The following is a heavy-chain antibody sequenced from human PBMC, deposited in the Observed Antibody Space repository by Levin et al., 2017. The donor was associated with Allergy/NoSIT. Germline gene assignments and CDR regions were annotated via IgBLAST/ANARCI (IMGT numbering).Heavy chain of an antibody. CDR2: VKSDGSTT. CDR3: ARDYDFWISYGTYHYGMDV. V-gene: IGHV3-74*01. Sequence: PSETLSLTCAASGFTFSSYWMHWVRQAPGKGLVCVSRVKSDGSTTTYADSVKGRFTISRDNAKNTLYLQMNSLRVEDTAVYYCARDYDFWISYGTYHYGMDVWGQGTTVTVSS. D-gene: IGHD3-3*01. J-gene: IGHJ6*02. CDR1: GFTFSSYW.